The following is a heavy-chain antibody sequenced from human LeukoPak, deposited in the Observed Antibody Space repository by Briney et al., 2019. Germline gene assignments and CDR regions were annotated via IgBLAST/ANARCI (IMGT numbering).Heavy chain of an antibody. CDR3: TAGIGHSDFDY. CDR2: VKSKTNGGTT. J-gene: IGHJ4*02. V-gene: IGHV3-15*01. CDR1: GFTFSNAW. Sequence: GGSLRLSCAASGFTFSNAWMSWVRQAPGQGLEWVGRVKSKTNGGTTGYAAPVKGRFTNSRDDSKNTYLQMNSLKSEDTAVYYCTAGIGHSDFDYWGQGTLVTVSS. D-gene: IGHD6-13*01.